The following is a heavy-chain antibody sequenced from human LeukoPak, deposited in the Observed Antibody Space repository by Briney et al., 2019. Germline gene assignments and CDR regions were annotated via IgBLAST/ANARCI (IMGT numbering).Heavy chain of an antibody. CDR3: ARDAGDCGGDCYLNWFDP. D-gene: IGHD2-21*01. CDR1: GGTFSSYA. CDR2: IIPIFGTA. J-gene: IGHJ5*02. V-gene: IGHV1-69*01. Sequence: SVKVSCKASGGTFSSYAISWVQQAPGQGLEWMGGIIPIFGTANYAQKFQGRVTITADESTSTAYMELSSLRSEDTAVYYCARDAGDCGGDCYLNWFDPWGQGTLVTVSS.